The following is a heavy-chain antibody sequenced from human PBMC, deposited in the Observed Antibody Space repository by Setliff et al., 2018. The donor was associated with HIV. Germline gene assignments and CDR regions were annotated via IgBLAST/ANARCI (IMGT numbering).Heavy chain of an antibody. CDR1: GGSISSRSNY. J-gene: IGHJ5*02. CDR2: IYYSGST. D-gene: IGHD3-3*01. CDR3: ARHDFWSGYHNWFDP. V-gene: IGHV4-39*01. Sequence: SETLSLTCTVSGGSISSRSNYWGWIRQPPGKGLEWIGNIYYSGSTYYNPSLKSRVTISVDMSKNQFSLRLTSVTAADTAMYYCARHDFWSGYHNWFDPWGQGTQVTVSS.